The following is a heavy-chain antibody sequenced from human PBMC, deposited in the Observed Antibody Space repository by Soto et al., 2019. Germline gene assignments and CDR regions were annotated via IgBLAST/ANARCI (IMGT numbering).Heavy chain of an antibody. V-gene: IGHV4-30-2*01. CDR3: ARGPRTTVTTGYSYSMDV. J-gene: IGHJ6*02. CDR1: GGSISSGGYS. CDR2: IYHSEST. Sequence: QLQLQESGSGLVKPSQTLSLTCAVSGGSISSGGYSWSWIRQPPGKGLEWIGDIYHSESTYYNPSLKSRVTISLDRSKNQFSLKLSSVTAADTAVYYCARGPRTTVTTGYSYSMDVWGQGTTVTVSS. D-gene: IGHD4-17*01.